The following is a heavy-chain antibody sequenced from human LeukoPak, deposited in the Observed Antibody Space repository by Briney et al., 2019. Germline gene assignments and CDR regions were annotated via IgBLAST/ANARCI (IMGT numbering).Heavy chain of an antibody. CDR2: ISTSSSYI. J-gene: IGHJ4*02. D-gene: IGHD5-24*01. V-gene: IGHV3-21*01. CDR1: GFTFNSHS. Sequence: GGSLRLSCAASGFTFNSHSMNWVRQAPGKGLEWVSSISTSSSYIYYADSVKGRFTISRDNAKNSLYLQMNSLRAEDTAVYYCARPRGNVEMAAIPFDYWGQGTLVAVSS. CDR3: ARPRGNVEMAAIPFDY.